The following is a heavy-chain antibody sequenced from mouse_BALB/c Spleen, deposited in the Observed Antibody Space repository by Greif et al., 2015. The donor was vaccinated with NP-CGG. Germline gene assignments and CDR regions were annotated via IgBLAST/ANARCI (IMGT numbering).Heavy chain of an antibody. CDR3: TRGNYFDY. CDR1: GYTLTSYY. Sequence: QVQLQQSGAELVKPGASVKLSCKASGYTLTSYYMYWVKQRPGQGLEWIGEINPSNGGTNFNEKFKSKATLTVDKSSSTAYMQLSSLTSEDSAVYDCTRGNYFDYWGQGTTLTVSS. J-gene: IGHJ2*01. CDR2: INPSNGGT. V-gene: IGHV1S81*02.